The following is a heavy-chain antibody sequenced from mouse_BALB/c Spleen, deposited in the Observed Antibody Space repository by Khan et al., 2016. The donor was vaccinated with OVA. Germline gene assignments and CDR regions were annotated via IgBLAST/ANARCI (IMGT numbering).Heavy chain of an antibody. CDR3: ARVGSSGPAWFAY. CDR1: GYSITSGYF. Sequence: EVQLQESGPGLVKPSQSLSLTCSVTGYSITSGYFWNWIRPSPGHKLEWMGYIRYVGDSNYNPSLKNRISITRDTSKNHFFLKLNSVTPEDTATYYCARVGSSGPAWFAYWGQGTLVTVSA. D-gene: IGHD3-2*02. J-gene: IGHJ3*01. CDR2: IRYVGDS. V-gene: IGHV3-6*02.